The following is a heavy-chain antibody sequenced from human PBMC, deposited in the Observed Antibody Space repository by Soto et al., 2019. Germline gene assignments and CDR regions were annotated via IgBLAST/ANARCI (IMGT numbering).Heavy chain of an antibody. Sequence: ETLSLTCAVSGGSITSSNWWSWVRRPPGKGLEWIGEIYPSGNVNSNPLLKSRVTISVDTSKNQISLNLHSVTAADTAVYYCARTDYGSGKYASLDYWGQGTLVTVSA. CDR2: IYPSGNV. CDR3: ARTDYGSGKYASLDY. CDR1: GGSITSSNW. D-gene: IGHD3-10*01. V-gene: IGHV4-4*02. J-gene: IGHJ4*02.